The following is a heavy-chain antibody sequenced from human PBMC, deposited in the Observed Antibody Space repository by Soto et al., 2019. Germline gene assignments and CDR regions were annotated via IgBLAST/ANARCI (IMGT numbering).Heavy chain of an antibody. V-gene: IGHV3-73*01. J-gene: IGHJ5*02. CDR2: IGSKANSYAT. CDR3: VKGSVWTWFDP. Sequence: GGSLRLSCAASGFTFSGSAMHWVRQASGKGLEWVGRIGSKANSYATAYAASVKGRFTISRDDSKNTAYLQMNSLKTEDTAVYYCVKGSVWTWFDPWGQGILVTVSS. D-gene: IGHD2-21*01. CDR1: GFTFSGSA.